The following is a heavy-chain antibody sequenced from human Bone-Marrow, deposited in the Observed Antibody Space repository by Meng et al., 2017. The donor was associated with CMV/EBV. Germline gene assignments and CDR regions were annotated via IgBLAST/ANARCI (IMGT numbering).Heavy chain of an antibody. J-gene: IGHJ4*02. V-gene: IGHV3-48*03. CDR3: ARGPSAIFGVVISY. D-gene: IGHD3-3*01. CDR2: ISSSGSII. Sequence: GESLKISCAAFGITFSNYEMNWVRQAPGKGLEWVSYISSSGSIISYADSVKGRFTISRDNAKNSLYLQMNSLRAEDTAVYYCARGPSAIFGVVISYWGQGTLVTFSS. CDR1: GITFSNYE.